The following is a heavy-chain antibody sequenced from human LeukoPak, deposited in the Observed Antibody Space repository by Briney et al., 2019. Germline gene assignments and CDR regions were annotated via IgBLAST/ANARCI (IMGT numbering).Heavy chain of an antibody. CDR1: GFTLSNYW. Sequence: GGSLRLSCAASGFTLSNYWMSWVRQAPGKGLEWVANIKEDGSEKYYVDSVKGRFTISRDNARKSLYLQMNSLRAEDTAVYYCASGRQLGYWGQGTLVTVSS. CDR2: IKEDGSEK. V-gene: IGHV3-7*01. J-gene: IGHJ4*02. D-gene: IGHD6-13*01. CDR3: ASGRQLGY.